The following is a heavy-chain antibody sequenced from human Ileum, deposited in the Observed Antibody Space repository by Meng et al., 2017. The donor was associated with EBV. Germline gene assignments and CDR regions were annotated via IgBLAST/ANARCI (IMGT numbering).Heavy chain of an antibody. CDR2: TYYRSKWYY. CDR3: ARGAYTSTWF. CDR1: GDSVSSNSAA. Sequence: QVQLKQSGPGLVQPSQTLSRPWAISGDSVSSNSAAWHWIRQSPSRGLEWLGRTYYRSKWYYDYAVSVKSRMTINPDTSKNQFSLQLNSVTPEDTAVYYCARGAYTSTWFWGQGTLVTVSS. J-gene: IGHJ1*01. V-gene: IGHV6-1*01. D-gene: IGHD6-13*01.